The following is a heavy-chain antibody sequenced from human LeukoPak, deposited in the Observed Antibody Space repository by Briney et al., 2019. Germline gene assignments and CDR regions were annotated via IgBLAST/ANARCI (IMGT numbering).Heavy chain of an antibody. J-gene: IGHJ6*02. D-gene: IGHD2-2*01. CDR3: ARVGIVVVPAASKYYYYYGMDV. Sequence: SETLSLTCTVSGGSISSHYWSWIRQPPGKGLEWIGEINHSGSTNYNPSLKSRVTISVDTSKNQFSLKLSSVTAADTAVYYCARVGIVVVPAASKYYYYYGMDVWGQGTTVTVSS. CDR2: INHSGST. V-gene: IGHV4-34*01. CDR1: GGSISSHY.